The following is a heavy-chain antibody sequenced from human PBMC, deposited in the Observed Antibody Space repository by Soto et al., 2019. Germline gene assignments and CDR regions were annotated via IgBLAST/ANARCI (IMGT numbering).Heavy chain of an antibody. Sequence: QVQLVQSGAEVKKPGSSVKVSCTASGGTFSSYAISWVRQAPGQGLEWMGGIIPIFGTANYAQKFQGRVTITADESTRTAYMELSSLRSEDTAVYYCERAKGYCSGGSCYAGYYYYGMDVWGQGTTVTVSS. V-gene: IGHV1-69*01. CDR2: IIPIFGTA. CDR1: GGTFSSYA. J-gene: IGHJ6*02. CDR3: ERAKGYCSGGSCYAGYYYYGMDV. D-gene: IGHD2-15*01.